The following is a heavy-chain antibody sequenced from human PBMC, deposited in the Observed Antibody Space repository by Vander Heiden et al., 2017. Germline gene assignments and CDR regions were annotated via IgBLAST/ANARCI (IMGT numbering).Heavy chain of an antibody. CDR2: IIPIFGTA. D-gene: IGHD3-3*01. CDR3: ARGEEYDSCHHPYYYYYGMDV. J-gene: IGHJ6*02. Sequence: QVQLVQSGAEVKKPGSSVKVSCKASGGTFSSYAISWVRQAPGQGLEWRGGIIPIFGTANYAQKFQGRVTITADESTSTAYMELSSLRSEDTAVYYCARGEEYDSCHHPYYYYYGMDVWGQGTTVTVSS. CDR1: GGTFSSYA. V-gene: IGHV1-69*01.